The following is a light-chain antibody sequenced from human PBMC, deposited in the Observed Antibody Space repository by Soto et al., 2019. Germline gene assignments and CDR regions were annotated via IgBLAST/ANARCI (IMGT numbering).Light chain of an antibody. CDR3: QQYNNWPT. J-gene: IGKJ4*01. CDR1: QSVSS. CDR2: GAS. V-gene: IGKV3-15*01. Sequence: EIVMTQSPATLSVSPGXRATLSCRASQSVSSLAWYQQKPGQAPRLLIYGASTRATGIPARFSGSGSGTEFTLTISSLQSEDFAVYYCQQYNNWPTFGGGTKV.